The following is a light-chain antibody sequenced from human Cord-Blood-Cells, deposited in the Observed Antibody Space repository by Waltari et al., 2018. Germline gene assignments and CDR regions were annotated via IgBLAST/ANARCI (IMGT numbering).Light chain of an antibody. J-gene: IGKJ5*01. Sequence: EIVLTQSPATLSLSPGDSATLSCRASQRDSSYLAWYQQKPGQAPRLLIYDASNRATGFPARFSGSGSGTDFTLTISSREPEDFAVYYCQQRSNWPPTFGQGTRLEIK. CDR2: DAS. CDR1: QRDSSY. CDR3: QQRSNWPPT. V-gene: IGKV3-11*01.